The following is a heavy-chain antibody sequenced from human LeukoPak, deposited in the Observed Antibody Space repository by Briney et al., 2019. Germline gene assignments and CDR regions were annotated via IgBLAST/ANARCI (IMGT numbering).Heavy chain of an antibody. V-gene: IGHV3-9*01. CDR1: GFIFNNYA. D-gene: IGHD6-19*01. Sequence: GRSLRPSCAGSGFIFNNYAMHWVRQPPGKGLEWVSGISWNSGSIDYADSVKGRFTISRDNAKNSLYLQMNSLRVEDTAFYYCAKDNRRHYTSGPNPDSLHWGQGALVTVSS. CDR3: AKDNRRHYTSGPNPDSLH. J-gene: IGHJ4*02. CDR2: ISWNSGSI.